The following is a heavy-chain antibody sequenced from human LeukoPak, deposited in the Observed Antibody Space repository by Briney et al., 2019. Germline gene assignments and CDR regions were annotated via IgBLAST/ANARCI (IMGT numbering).Heavy chain of an antibody. CDR3: VKDQTVVVTALLSY. CDR1: GFTFSSYA. J-gene: IGHJ4*02. D-gene: IGHD2-21*02. Sequence: ARGSLRLPCSASGFTFSSYAMHWVRQAPGKGLEYVSAISGNGGSTYYVDSVKGRFTISRDNSKNTLYLQMSSLRAEDTAVYYCVKDQTVVVTALLSYWGQGTLVAVSS. CDR2: ISGNGGST. V-gene: IGHV3-64D*09.